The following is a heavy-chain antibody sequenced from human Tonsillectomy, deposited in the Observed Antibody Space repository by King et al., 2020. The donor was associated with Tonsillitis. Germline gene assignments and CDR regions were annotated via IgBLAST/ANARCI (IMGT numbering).Heavy chain of an antibody. CDR3: ARERANWGFTLRYWYFDV. D-gene: IGHD7-27*01. CDR1: GYTFTGYY. CDR2: INPNSGDT. V-gene: IGHV1-2*02. Sequence: HVQLVESGAEVKKPGASVKVSCKASGYTFTGYYMHWVRQAPGQGLEWMGWINPNSGDTNYAQKFQGRVTMTRDTSMSTAYMDLSRLRSDDTAVYYCARERANWGFTLRYWYFDVWGRGTLVTVSS. J-gene: IGHJ2*01.